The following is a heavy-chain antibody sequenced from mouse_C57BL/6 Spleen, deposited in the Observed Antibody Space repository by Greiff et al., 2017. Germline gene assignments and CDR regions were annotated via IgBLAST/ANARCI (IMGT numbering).Heavy chain of an antibody. Sequence: MQLKESGPELVKPGASVKISCKASGYSFTDYNMNWVKQSNGKSLEWIGVINPNYGTTSYNQKFKGKATLTVDQSSSTAYMQLNSLTSEDSAVYYCAGYYGSIPFAYWGQGTLVTVSA. D-gene: IGHD1-1*01. V-gene: IGHV1-39*01. CDR3: AGYYGSIPFAY. J-gene: IGHJ3*01. CDR2: INPNYGTT. CDR1: GYSFTDYN.